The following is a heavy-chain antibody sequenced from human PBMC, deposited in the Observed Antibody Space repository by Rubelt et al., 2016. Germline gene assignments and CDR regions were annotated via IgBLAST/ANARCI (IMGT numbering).Heavy chain of an antibody. Sequence: RLSCAASGFTFSSYWIHWVRQAPGKGLVWVSRINSDGSSTSYADSVKGRFTISRDNAKNTLYLQMNSLRAEDTAVYYCARVRSLKHSYGWNFFDYWGQGTLVTVSS. CDR1: GFTFSSYW. CDR2: INSDGSST. CDR3: ARVRSLKHSYGWNFFDY. D-gene: IGHD5-18*01. V-gene: IGHV3-74*01. J-gene: IGHJ4*02.